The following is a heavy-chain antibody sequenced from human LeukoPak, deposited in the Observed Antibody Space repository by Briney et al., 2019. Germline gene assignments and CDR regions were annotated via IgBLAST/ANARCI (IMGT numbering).Heavy chain of an antibody. CDR1: GFTFSSYD. J-gene: IGHJ4*02. Sequence: GGSLRLSCAASGFTFSSYDMHWVRQATGKGLEWVSAIGTAGDPYYPGSLKGRFTISRENAKNSLYLQMNSLRAGDTAVYYCARALGSNGDYYFDYWGQGTLVTVSS. D-gene: IGHD4-17*01. V-gene: IGHV3-13*05. CDR3: ARALGSNGDYYFDY. CDR2: IGTAGDP.